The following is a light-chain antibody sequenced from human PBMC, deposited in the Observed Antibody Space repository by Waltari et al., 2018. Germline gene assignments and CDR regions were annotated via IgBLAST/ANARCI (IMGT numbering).Light chain of an antibody. Sequence: DVQMTQSPSTLSAVVGDRVSLTCRASQSVNMWLAWYQQKPGKAPRLLIYKTSTLESGVPSRFSGSGSGTDFTLTISGLQPDDFATYFCQQYNSSPWTFGQGTK. CDR1: QSVNMW. CDR2: KTS. J-gene: IGKJ1*01. V-gene: IGKV1-5*03. CDR3: QQYNSSPWT.